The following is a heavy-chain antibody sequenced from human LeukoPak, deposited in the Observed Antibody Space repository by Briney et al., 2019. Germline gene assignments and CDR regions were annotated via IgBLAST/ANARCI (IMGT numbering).Heavy chain of an antibody. CDR3: ASYDILTGYHTPFDY. CDR1: GFTFSSYG. V-gene: IGHV3-30*03. CDR2: ISYDGKNM. D-gene: IGHD3-9*01. J-gene: IGHJ4*02. Sequence: GGSLRLSCAASGFTFSSYGMHWVRQAPGKGLEWVAVISYDGKNMYYADSVKGRFTISRDNSQNTLYLQMNSLRVEDTGVYYCASYDILTGYHTPFDYWGQGSLVTVSS.